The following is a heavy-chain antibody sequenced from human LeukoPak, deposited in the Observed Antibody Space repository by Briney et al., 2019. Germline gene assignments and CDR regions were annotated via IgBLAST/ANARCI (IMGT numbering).Heavy chain of an antibody. J-gene: IGHJ4*02. CDR2: ISYDGSNK. CDR1: GFTFSSYG. Sequence: GGSLRLSCAASGFTFSSYGMHWVRQAPGKGLEWVAVISYDGSNKYYADSVKGRFTISRDNSKNTLYLQMNSLRAEDTAVYYCASRKSSGWFYYFDYWGQGTLVTVSS. V-gene: IGHV3-30*03. D-gene: IGHD6-19*01. CDR3: ASRKSSGWFYYFDY.